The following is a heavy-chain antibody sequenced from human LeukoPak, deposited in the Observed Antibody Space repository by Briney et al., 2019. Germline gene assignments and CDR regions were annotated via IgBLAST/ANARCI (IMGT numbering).Heavy chain of an antibody. J-gene: IGHJ5*02. Sequence: SETLSLTCTVSGGSISSGDYYWSWIRQPPGKGLEWIGYIYYSGSTYYNPSLKSRVTISVDTSKNQFSLKLSSVTAADTAVYYCARDGIWDCSSTSCYTNNWFDPWGQGTLVTVSS. CDR3: ARDGIWDCSSTSCYTNNWFDP. CDR1: GGSISSGDYY. CDR2: IYYSGST. D-gene: IGHD2-2*02. V-gene: IGHV4-30-4*01.